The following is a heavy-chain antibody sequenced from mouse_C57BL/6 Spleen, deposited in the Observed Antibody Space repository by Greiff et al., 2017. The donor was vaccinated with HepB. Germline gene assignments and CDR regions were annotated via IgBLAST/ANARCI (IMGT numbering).Heavy chain of an antibody. J-gene: IGHJ2*01. Sequence: QVQLQQSGAELVKPGASVKLSCKASGYTFTSYWMHWVKQRPGQGLEWIGMIHPNSGSTNYNEKFKSKATLTVDKSSSTAYMQLSSLTSEDSAVYYCATYGNSYYFDYWGQGTTLTVSS. CDR3: ATYGNSYYFDY. CDR2: IHPNSGST. CDR1: GYTFTSYW. D-gene: IGHD2-1*01. V-gene: IGHV1-64*01.